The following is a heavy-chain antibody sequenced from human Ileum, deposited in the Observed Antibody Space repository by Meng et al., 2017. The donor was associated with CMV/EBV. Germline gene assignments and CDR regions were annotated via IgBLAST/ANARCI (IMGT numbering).Heavy chain of an antibody. CDR3: ASIDNRGYY. J-gene: IGHJ4*02. D-gene: IGHD1-14*01. CDR2: IRSKANNYAI. V-gene: IGHV3-73*01. CDR1: GFTFSGSA. Sequence: LSCAASGFTFSGSAFHWVRQASGEGLEWVARIRSKANNYAIAYTESVKGRFTISRDDSKNTAYLQMNSLNTEDTAVYYCASIDNRGYYWGQGSLVTVSS.